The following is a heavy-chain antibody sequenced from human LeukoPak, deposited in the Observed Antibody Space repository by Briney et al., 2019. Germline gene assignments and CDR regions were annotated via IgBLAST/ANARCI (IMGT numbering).Heavy chain of an antibody. CDR3: ARELEGLGYYYYGMDV. V-gene: IGHV4-31*03. CDR2: IYYSGST. Sequence: SETLSLTCTVSGGSISSGGYYWSWIRQHPGKRLEWSGYIYYSGSTYYNPSLKSRVTISVDTSKSQFSLKLSSVTAADTAVYYCARELEGLGYYYYGMDVWGQGTTVTVSS. CDR1: GGSISSGGYY. J-gene: IGHJ6*02. D-gene: IGHD2-21*01.